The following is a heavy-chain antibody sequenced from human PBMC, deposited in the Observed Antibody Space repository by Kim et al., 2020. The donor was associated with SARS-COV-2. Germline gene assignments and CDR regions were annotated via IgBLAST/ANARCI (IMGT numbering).Heavy chain of an antibody. V-gene: IGHV1-2*06. CDR3: AAITIFGVVHSFDY. Sequence: ASVKVSCKASGYTFTGYYMHWVRQAPGQGLEWMGRINPNSGGTNYAQKFQGRVTMTRDTSISTAYMELSRLRSDDTAVYYCAAITIFGVVHSFDYWGQGTLVTVSS. CDR1: GYTFTGYY. J-gene: IGHJ4*02. CDR2: INPNSGGT. D-gene: IGHD3-3*01.